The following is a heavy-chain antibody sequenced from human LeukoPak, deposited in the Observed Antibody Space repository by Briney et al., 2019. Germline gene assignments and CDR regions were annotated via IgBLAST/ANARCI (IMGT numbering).Heavy chain of an antibody. CDR1: GFTLSRYS. J-gene: IGHJ4*02. D-gene: IGHD3-22*01. Sequence: GGSLRLSCVASGFTLSRYSMNWVRQAPGKGLEWVSSISRISAYMYYADSVKGRFTISRDNAKNSLYLQMNSLRAEDTAVYYCARDQHYYDSSGYDYWGQGTLVTVSS. V-gene: IGHV3-21*01. CDR3: ARDQHYYDSSGYDY. CDR2: ISRISAYM.